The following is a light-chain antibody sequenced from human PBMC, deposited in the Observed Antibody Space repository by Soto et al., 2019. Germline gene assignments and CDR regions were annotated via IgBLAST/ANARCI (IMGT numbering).Light chain of an antibody. CDR1: QSLLYFDGNIY. CDR2: KVS. Sequence: DVVMTQSPLSLPVTLGQPASISCRSSQSLLYFDGNIYVNWFQQRPGHSPRRLIYKVSNRDSGVPDRFSGSGAGTDFTLKISRVEADDVGVYYCIQGTHSPIAFGQGTRLEIK. CDR3: IQGTHSPIA. J-gene: IGKJ5*01. V-gene: IGKV2-30*01.